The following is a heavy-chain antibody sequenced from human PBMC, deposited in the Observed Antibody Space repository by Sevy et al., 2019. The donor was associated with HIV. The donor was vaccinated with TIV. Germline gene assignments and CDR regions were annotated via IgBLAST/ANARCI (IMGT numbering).Heavy chain of an antibody. D-gene: IGHD3-22*01. CDR3: ARGYYDSSGYYYYFDY. V-gene: IGHV1-69*13. CDR2: IIHIFGTA. CDR1: GGTFSSYA. Sequence: ASVKVSCKASGGTFSSYAISWVRQAPGQGLEWMGGIIHIFGTANYAQKFQGRVTITADESTSTAYMELSSLRSEDTAVYYCARGYYDSSGYYYYFDYWGQGTLVTVSS. J-gene: IGHJ4*02.